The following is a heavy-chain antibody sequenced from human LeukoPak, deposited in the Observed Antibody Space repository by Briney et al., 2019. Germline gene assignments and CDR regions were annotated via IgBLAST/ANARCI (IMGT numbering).Heavy chain of an antibody. Sequence: GGSLRLSCAASGFTFSSYRMTWVRQAPGKGLEWVSYISSSSSTIYYADSVKGRFTISRDNAKNSLYLQMNSLRDEDTAVYYCARATGGLITFGGVIVIPGLFDYWGQGTLVTVSS. CDR2: ISSSSSTI. CDR1: GFTFSSYR. V-gene: IGHV3-48*02. D-gene: IGHD3-16*02. CDR3: ARATGGLITFGGVIVIPGLFDY. J-gene: IGHJ4*02.